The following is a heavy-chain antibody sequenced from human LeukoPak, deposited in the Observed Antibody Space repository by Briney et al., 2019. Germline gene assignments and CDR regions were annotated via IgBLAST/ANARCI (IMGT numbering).Heavy chain of an antibody. CDR1: GFTFSSYW. D-gene: IGHD3-16*01. CDR2: IKQDGSEK. Sequence: PGGSLRLSCAASGFTFSSYWMSWVRQAPGKGLEWVANIKQDGSEKYYVDSVKGRFTISRDNAKNSLYLQMNSLRAEDTAVYYCARVRDDYPYWYFDLWGRGTLVTVSS. J-gene: IGHJ2*01. CDR3: ARVRDDYPYWYFDL. V-gene: IGHV3-7*01.